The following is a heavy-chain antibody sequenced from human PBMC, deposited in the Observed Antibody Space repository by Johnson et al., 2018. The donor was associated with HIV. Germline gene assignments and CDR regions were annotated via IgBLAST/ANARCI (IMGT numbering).Heavy chain of an antibody. J-gene: IGHJ3*02. CDR2: INWTGGST. Sequence: VQLVESGGGVVRPGGSLRLSCAASGFTFDDSGMSWVRQAPGKGLEWVSGINWTGGSTGYADSVKGRFTISRDNAKKSLYLQMNSLRAEDTALYYCATHYYDSINAFDIWGQGTMVTVSS. CDR1: GFTFDDSG. V-gene: IGHV3-20*04. CDR3: ATHYYDSINAFDI. D-gene: IGHD3-22*01.